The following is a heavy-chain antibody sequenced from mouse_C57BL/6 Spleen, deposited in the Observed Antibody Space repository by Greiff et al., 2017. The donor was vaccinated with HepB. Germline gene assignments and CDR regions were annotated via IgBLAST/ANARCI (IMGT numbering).Heavy chain of an antibody. J-gene: IGHJ4*01. D-gene: IGHD2-4*01. V-gene: IGHV1-81*01. Sequence: VQLVESGAELARPGASVKLSCKASGYTFTSYGISWVKQRTGQGLEWIGEIYPRSGNTYYNEKFKGKATLTADKSSSTAYMELRSLTSEDSAVYFCAKYDYDEAMDYWGQGTSVTVSS. CDR1: GYTFTSYG. CDR3: AKYDYDEAMDY. CDR2: IYPRSGNT.